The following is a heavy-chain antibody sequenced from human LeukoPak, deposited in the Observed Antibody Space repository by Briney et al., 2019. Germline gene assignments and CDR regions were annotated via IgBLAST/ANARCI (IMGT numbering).Heavy chain of an antibody. J-gene: IGHJ4*02. D-gene: IGHD2-15*01. CDR3: ARPGHGDITPLDH. Sequence: SETLSLTCTVSGGSISSDYWTWIRQPPGKGLEWIGHIYYIGRTNYYPSLKGRVTSSVNTSKKQFSLQRSSMTSADSPVAYYARPGHGDITPLDHWGQRILFSMSS. CDR2: IYYIGRT. CDR1: GGSISSDY. V-gene: IGHV4-59*08.